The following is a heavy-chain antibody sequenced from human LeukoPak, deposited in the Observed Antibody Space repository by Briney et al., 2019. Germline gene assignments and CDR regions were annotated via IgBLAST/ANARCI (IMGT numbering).Heavy chain of an antibody. V-gene: IGHV1-69*04. CDR2: IIPILGIA. D-gene: IGHD5-24*01. Sequence: GASVKVSCKASGGTFSSYAISWVRQAPGQGLEWMGRIIPILGIANYAQKFQGRVTITADKSTSTAYMELSSLRSEDTAVYYCARDTTQDGYNFQDDWGQGTLVTVSS. CDR3: ARDTTQDGYNFQDD. J-gene: IGHJ4*02. CDR1: GGTFSSYA.